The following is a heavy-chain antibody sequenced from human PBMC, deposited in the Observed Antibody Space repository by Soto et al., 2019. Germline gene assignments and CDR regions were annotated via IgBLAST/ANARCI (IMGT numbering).Heavy chain of an antibody. CDR3: ARTTAVPNTLRSRYFFDY. Sequence: SATQSVTCTVSGGSISSGDYYWSWIRQPPGKGLEWIGYVYYSGTTNYNPSLKSRVTISVDLSKNRFSLRLSSVTTADTALYYCARTTAVPNTLRSRYFFDYWGQGTLVTVSS. D-gene: IGHD4-17*01. V-gene: IGHV4-61*08. CDR2: VYYSGTT. CDR1: GGSISSGDYY. J-gene: IGHJ4*02.